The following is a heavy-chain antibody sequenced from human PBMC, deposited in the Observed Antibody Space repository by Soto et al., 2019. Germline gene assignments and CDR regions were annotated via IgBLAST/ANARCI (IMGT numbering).Heavy chain of an antibody. Sequence: GGSLSLSCEASGFTFSGFDMHCVRQPTGKGLEWVSTIGTAGDTYYAVSVKGRFTISRDNAKNSLSLQMNSLRAGDTAVYFCARGQEVGAHFFDYWGQGTQVTVSS. CDR1: GFTFSGFD. CDR3: ARGQEVGAHFFDY. D-gene: IGHD2-15*01. J-gene: IGHJ4*02. CDR2: IGTAGDT. V-gene: IGHV3-13*01.